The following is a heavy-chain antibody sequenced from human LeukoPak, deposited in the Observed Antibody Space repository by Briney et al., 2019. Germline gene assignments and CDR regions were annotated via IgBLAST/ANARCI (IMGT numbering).Heavy chain of an antibody. J-gene: IGHJ4*02. CDR3: ARDWLGYCSGGSCPLGY. D-gene: IGHD2-15*01. CDR1: GFTFSSYA. CDR2: ISCSGGST. V-gene: IGHV3-23*01. Sequence: GGSVRLSCAASGFTFSSYAMSWVRQAPGKGLEWVSAISCSGGSTYYADSVKGRFTISRDNSKNTLYLQMNSLRAEDTAVYYCARDWLGYCSGGSCPLGYWGQGTLVTVSS.